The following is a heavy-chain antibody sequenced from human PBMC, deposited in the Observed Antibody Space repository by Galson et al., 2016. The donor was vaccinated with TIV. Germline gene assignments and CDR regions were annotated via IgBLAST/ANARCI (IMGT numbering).Heavy chain of an antibody. V-gene: IGHV1-8*02. Sequence: SVKVSCKASGYTSTSYHINWVRQATGQGLEWMGWINPDSGNTGYVQKFQGRVTMTRNISASTVYMELSSLRSEDTAVYYCARSWSVVAPNWVDPWGQGTLVTDSS. J-gene: IGHJ5*02. CDR2: INPDSGNT. CDR3: ARSWSVVAPNWVDP. CDR1: GYTSTSYH. D-gene: IGHD2-2*01.